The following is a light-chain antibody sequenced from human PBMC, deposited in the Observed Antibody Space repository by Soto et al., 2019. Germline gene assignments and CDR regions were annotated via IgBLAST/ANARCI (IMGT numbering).Light chain of an antibody. J-gene: IGLJ3*02. CDR2: EVT. Sequence: QSALTQPHSASGSPGQSVTISCTGTSSDVGGYNYVSWYQQYPGRAPKLMIYEVTKRPSGVRDRFSGSKSGNTASLTVSGLQAGYEADYYCSSYAASNNSYFVFGGGTQLTVL. CDR3: SSYAASNNSYFV. V-gene: IGLV2-8*01. CDR1: SSDVGGYNY.